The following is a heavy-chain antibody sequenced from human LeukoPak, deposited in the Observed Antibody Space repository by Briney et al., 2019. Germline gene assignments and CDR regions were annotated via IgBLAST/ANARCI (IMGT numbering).Heavy chain of an antibody. Sequence: GGSLRLSCAASAFTFSSYWMSWVRQAPGKGLEWVANIKQDGSEKYYVDSVKGRITISRDNAKNSLYLQLNSLRAEDTAVYYCARGSLFSPNWFDPWGQGTPVTVSS. CDR2: IKQDGSEK. V-gene: IGHV3-7*01. D-gene: IGHD3-10*02. CDR3: ARGSLFSPNWFDP. J-gene: IGHJ5*02. CDR1: AFTFSSYW.